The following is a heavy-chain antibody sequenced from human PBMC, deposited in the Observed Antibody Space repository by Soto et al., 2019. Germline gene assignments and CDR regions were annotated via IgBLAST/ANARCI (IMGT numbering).Heavy chain of an antibody. CDR3: ARAGSQRNSCPGGMDV. J-gene: IGHJ6*02. CDR2: INSDGSST. D-gene: IGHD1-1*01. CDR1: GFTFSSYW. V-gene: IGHV3-74*01. Sequence: EVQLVESGGGLVQPGGSLRLSCAASGFTFSSYWMHWVRQAPGKGLVWVSRINSDGSSTSYADTVKGRFTISRDNAKNTQYLQMDSRRAEDTAVYGCARAGSQRNSCPGGMDVWGQGTTVTVSS.